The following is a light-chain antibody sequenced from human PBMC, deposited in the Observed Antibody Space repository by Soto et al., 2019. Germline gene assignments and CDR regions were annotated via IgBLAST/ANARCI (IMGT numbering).Light chain of an antibody. J-gene: IGKJ4*01. CDR3: HQRSNWPPS. V-gene: IGKV3-11*01. Sequence: EIVLTQSPATLSLSPGERATLSCRASQSVSSYLAWYQQKPGQAPRLLIYDAFNSATGIPARFSGSGSATDFTLTISSLETEDFAVYYCHQRSNWPPSFGGGTKVEIK. CDR1: QSVSSY. CDR2: DAF.